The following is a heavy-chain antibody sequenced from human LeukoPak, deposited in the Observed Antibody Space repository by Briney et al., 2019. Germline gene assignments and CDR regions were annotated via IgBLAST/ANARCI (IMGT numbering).Heavy chain of an antibody. CDR3: ARRSGIAVAGAFDY. CDR1: GFTFSSSG. V-gene: IGHV3-23*01. D-gene: IGHD6-19*01. J-gene: IGHJ4*02. CDR2: INGGGGT. Sequence: GGSLRLSCAASGFTFSSSGMSWVRQAPGKGLEWVSGINGGGGTYYADSVKGRFTISRDNPKNTLYLQMNSLRAEDTAVYYCARRSGIAVAGAFDYWGQGTLVTVSS.